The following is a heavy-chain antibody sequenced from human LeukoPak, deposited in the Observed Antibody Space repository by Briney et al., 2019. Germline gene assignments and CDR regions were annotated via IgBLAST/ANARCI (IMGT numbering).Heavy chain of an antibody. CDR2: IYYSGST. CDR3: ARTPPPGGYYYYYMDV. J-gene: IGHJ6*03. Sequence: SETLSLTCTVSGGSISSSSYYWGWIRQPPGKGLEWIGSIYYSGSTYYNPSLKSRVTISVDTSKNQFSPKLSSVTAADTAVYYCARTPPPGGYYYYYMDVWGKGTTVTVSS. V-gene: IGHV4-39*01. D-gene: IGHD1-14*01. CDR1: GGSISSSSYY.